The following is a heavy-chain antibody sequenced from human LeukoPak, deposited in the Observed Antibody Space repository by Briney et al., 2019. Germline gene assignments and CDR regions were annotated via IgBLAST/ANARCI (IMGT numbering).Heavy chain of an antibody. J-gene: IGHJ5*02. CDR3: ARGENSYYDSSGSA. Sequence: GGSLRLSCAASGFTFSSYEMNWVRQAPGKGLEWVSYISSSGSTIYYADSVKGRFTISRDNSKNTLYLQMNSLRAEDTAVYYCARGENSYYDSSGSAWGQGTLVTVSS. CDR2: ISSSGSTI. V-gene: IGHV3-48*03. CDR1: GFTFSSYE. D-gene: IGHD3-22*01.